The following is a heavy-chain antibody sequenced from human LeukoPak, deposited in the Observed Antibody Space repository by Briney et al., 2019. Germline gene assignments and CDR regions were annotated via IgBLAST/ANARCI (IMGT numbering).Heavy chain of an antibody. V-gene: IGHV5-51*01. CDR2: IYPGDSDT. Sequence: GESLKTSCKGAGYSFTSYWIGWVRQMPGKGLEWMGIIYPGDSDTRYSPSFQGQVTISADKSISTAYLQWSSLKASDTAMYYCARLPDDSSGYYSHPGYFQHWGQGTLVTVSS. J-gene: IGHJ1*01. D-gene: IGHD3-22*01. CDR1: GYSFTSYW. CDR3: ARLPDDSSGYYSHPGYFQH.